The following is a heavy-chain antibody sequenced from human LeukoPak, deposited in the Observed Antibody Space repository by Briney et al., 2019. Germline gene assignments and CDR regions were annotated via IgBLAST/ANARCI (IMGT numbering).Heavy chain of an antibody. V-gene: IGHV3-23*01. CDR2: ISGSDGST. Sequence: GGSLRPSCAASGFTFSSYAMSWVRQAPGKGLEWVSAISGSDGSTYYADSVKGRFTISRDNSKNTLYLQMNSLRAEDTAVYYCAKDCRGGDCYPQTFDYWGQGTLVTVSS. J-gene: IGHJ4*02. CDR1: GFTFSSYA. D-gene: IGHD2-21*02. CDR3: AKDCRGGDCYPQTFDY.